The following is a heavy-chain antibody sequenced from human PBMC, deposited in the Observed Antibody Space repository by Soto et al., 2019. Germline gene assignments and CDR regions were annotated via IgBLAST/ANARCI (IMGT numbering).Heavy chain of an antibody. V-gene: IGHV3-23*01. D-gene: IGHD2-15*01. J-gene: IGHJ4*02. CDR1: GFTFSSYA. CDR3: AKGGVVVVVAATHDRAYFDY. Sequence: GGSLRLSCAASGFTFSSYAMSWVRQAPGKGLEWVSAISGSGGSTYYADSVKGRFTISRDNSKNTLYLQMNSLRAEDTAVYYCAKGGVVVVVAATHDRAYFDYWGQGTLVTVSS. CDR2: ISGSGGST.